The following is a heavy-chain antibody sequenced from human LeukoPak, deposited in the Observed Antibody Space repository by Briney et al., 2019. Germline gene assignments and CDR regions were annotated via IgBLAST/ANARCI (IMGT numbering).Heavy chain of an antibody. V-gene: IGHV4-4*07. Sequence: SETLSLTCTVSGASISSYYGTWIRQPAGEGLEWIGRIYTSGSTNYNPSLKSRVTMSVDTSKNQFSLKLSSVTAADTAVYYCARARGGSGSYGHFDYWGQGTLVTVSS. J-gene: IGHJ4*02. CDR3: ARARGGSGSYGHFDY. CDR1: GASISSYY. D-gene: IGHD1-26*01. CDR2: IYTSGST.